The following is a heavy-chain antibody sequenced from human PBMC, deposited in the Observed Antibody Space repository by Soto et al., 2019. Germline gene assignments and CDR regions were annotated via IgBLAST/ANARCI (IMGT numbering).Heavy chain of an antibody. CDR3: ARGPYSSSWSHYYYYGMDV. V-gene: IGHV4-59*01. J-gene: IGHJ6*02. Sequence: SETLSLTCTVSGGSISSYYWSWIRQPPGKGLEWIGYIYYSGSTNYNPSLKSRVTISVDTSKNQFSLKLSSVTAADTAMYYCARGPYSSSWSHYYYYGMDVWGQGTTVTVSS. D-gene: IGHD6-13*01. CDR1: GGSISSYY. CDR2: IYYSGST.